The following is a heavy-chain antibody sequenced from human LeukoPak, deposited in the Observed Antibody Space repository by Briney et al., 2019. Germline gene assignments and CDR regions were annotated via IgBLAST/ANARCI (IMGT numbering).Heavy chain of an antibody. CDR1: GASISNSNW. V-gene: IGHV4-4*02. J-gene: IGHJ4*02. D-gene: IGHD3-22*01. Sequence: SGTLSLTCAVTGASISNSNWWSWVRQPPGTGLERIGEIFHSGSTNYKPSLKSRATISVDKSKNQFSLKLNSVTAADTAVYYCASRAPRDNYNRYLPIDYWGQGTLVTVSS. CDR2: IFHSGST. CDR3: ASRAPRDNYNRYLPIDY.